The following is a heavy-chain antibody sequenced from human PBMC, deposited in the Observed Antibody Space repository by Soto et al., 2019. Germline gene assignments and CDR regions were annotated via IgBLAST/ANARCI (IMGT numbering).Heavy chain of an antibody. Sequence: SGPTLVNPTQTLTLTCTFSGFSLSTSGMCVSWIRQPPGKALEWLARIDWDDDKYYSTSLKTRLTISKDTSKNQVVLTMTNMDLVDTATYYCARTERSGSYPLFYYYYMDVWGKGTTVTVSS. CDR2: IDWDDDK. D-gene: IGHD3-10*01. CDR3: ARTERSGSYPLFYYYYMDV. V-gene: IGHV2-70*11. CDR1: GFSLSTSGMC. J-gene: IGHJ6*03.